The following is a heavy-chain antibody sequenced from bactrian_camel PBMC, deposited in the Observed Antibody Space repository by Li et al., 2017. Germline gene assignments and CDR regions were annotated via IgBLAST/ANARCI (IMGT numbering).Heavy chain of an antibody. Sequence: HVQLVESGGGSVQAGGSLRLSCVAPGYTHGTNCIGRFRQAAGKEREGVVAKYTNGGSIYYADSVKGRFTVFQDNAKDTVHLQMNSLKPEDTATYYCAEGCGENDVFDFEDWGQGTQVTV. CDR3: AEGCGENDVFDFED. J-gene: IGHJ4*01. CDR1: GYTHGTNC. CDR2: KYTNGGSI. V-gene: IGHV3S1*01. D-gene: IGHD3*01.